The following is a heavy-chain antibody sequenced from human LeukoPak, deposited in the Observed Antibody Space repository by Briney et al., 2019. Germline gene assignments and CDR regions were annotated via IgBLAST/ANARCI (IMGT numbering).Heavy chain of an antibody. CDR3: ARVEYSSSPHFDY. CDR2: ILYDGSST. V-gene: IGHV3-30-3*01. J-gene: IGHJ4*02. CDR1: GFTFSHYS. Sequence: GRSLRLSCVASGFTFSHYSLHWVRQAPGKGLEWMTLILYDGSSTYYADSVKGRFTISRDDSKNTLFLQMNSLRAEDTAVYYCARVEYSSSPHFDYWGQGTLVTVSS. D-gene: IGHD6-6*01.